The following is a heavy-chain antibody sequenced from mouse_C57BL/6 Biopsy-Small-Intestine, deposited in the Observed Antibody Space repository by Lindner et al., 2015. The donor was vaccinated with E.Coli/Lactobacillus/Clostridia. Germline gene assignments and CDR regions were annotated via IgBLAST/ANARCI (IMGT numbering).Heavy chain of an antibody. CDR1: GFSLTSYA. J-gene: IGHJ4*01. CDR2: IWTGGGT. Sequence: VQLQESGPGLVAPSQSLSITCTVSGFSLTSYAISWVRQPPGKGLEWLGVIWTGGGTNYNSALKSRLGISKDNSKSQVFLKMNSLQTDDTARYYCARNPLYYDYDGDAMDYWGQGTSVTVSS. D-gene: IGHD2-4*01. V-gene: IGHV2-9-1*01. CDR3: ARNPLYYDYDGDAMDY.